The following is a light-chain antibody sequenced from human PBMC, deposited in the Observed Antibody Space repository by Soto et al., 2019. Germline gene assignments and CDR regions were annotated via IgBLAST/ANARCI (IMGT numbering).Light chain of an antibody. V-gene: IGLV2-14*01. Sequence: QSALTQPASVSGSPGQSITISCTGTSSDVGGYKYVSWYQQHPDKAPKLIIFEVSNRPSGISSRCSGSKSGNTASLTISGLQAEDEADYYCSSYTSSSTSVIFGRGTQLTVL. CDR2: EVS. CDR1: SSDVGGYKY. CDR3: SSYTSSSTSVI. J-gene: IGLJ2*01.